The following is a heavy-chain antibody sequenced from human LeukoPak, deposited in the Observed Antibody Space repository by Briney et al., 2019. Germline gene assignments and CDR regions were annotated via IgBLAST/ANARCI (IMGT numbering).Heavy chain of an antibody. CDR3: ARALISDHYYGMDV. CDR1: AFSVSSND. V-gene: IGHV3-66*01. Sequence: GGSLRLSCAASAFSVSSNDMTWVRQAPGKGLEWVSDISSGGTTYYADSVRGRFTISRHTAKNTLYLQMSSLRAEDTAIYYCARALISDHYYGMDVWGQGTTVTVSS. CDR2: ISSGGTT. D-gene: IGHD3/OR15-3a*01. J-gene: IGHJ6*02.